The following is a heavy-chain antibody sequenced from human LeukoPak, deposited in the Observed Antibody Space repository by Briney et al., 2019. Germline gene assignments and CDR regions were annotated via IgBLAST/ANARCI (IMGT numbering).Heavy chain of an antibody. CDR1: GYTFTSYG. Sequence: ASVKVSCKASGYTFTSYGISWVRQAPGQGLEWMGWISAYNGNTNYAQKLQGRVTMTTDTSTSKAYMELRSLRSDDTAVYYCARETGYSSGWYGGIDYWGQGTLVTVSS. CDR2: ISAYNGNT. D-gene: IGHD6-19*01. V-gene: IGHV1-18*01. CDR3: ARETGYSSGWYGGIDY. J-gene: IGHJ4*02.